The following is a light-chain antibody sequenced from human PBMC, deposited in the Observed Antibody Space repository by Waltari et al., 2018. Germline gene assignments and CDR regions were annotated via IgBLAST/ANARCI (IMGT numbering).Light chain of an antibody. CDR2: KDS. Sequence: SYELTQPSSVSVSPGQTARSTCSGDLLSTKYARWFQQRPGQAPVLVIYKDSERPSGIPARFSGSSSGTTVILTISGAQVEDEADYYCYSATDNNLRVFGGGTKLTVL. J-gene: IGLJ3*02. V-gene: IGLV3-27*01. CDR1: LLSTKY. CDR3: YSATDNNLRV.